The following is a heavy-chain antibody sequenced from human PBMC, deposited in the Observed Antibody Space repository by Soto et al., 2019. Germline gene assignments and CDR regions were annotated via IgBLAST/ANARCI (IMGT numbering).Heavy chain of an antibody. V-gene: IGHV1-69*13. CDR3: ASSFQLSNNWFDP. CDR2: IIPIFGTA. D-gene: IGHD2-2*01. CDR1: GCTFSSYA. J-gene: IGHJ5*02. Sequence: SVKVSCKASGCTFSSYAISWVRQAPGQGLEWMGGIIPIFGTANYAQKFQGRVTITADESTSTAYMELSSLRSEDTAVYYCASSFQLSNNWFDPWGQGTLVTVS.